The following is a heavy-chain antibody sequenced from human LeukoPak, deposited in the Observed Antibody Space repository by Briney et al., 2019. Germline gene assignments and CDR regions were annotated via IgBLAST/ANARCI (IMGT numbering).Heavy chain of an antibody. CDR2: ISYDGSNK. J-gene: IGHJ5*02. D-gene: IGHD3-10*01. CDR3: ARGIPYVILWFGELT. Sequence: GGSLRLSCAASGFTFSSYAMHWVRQAPGKGLEWVAVISYDGSNKYYADSVKGRFTISRDNSKNTLYLQMNSLRAEDTAVYYCARGIPYVILWFGELTWGQGTLVTVSS. CDR1: GFTFSSYA. V-gene: IGHV3-30-3*01.